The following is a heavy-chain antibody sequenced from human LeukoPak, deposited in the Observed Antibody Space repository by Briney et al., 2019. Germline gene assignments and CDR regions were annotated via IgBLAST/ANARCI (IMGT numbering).Heavy chain of an antibody. Sequence: ASVKVSCKASGGTFSSYAISWVRQAPGQGLEWMGGIIPIFGTANYAQKFQGRVTITTDESTSTAYMEPSSLRSEDTAVYYCASLSHDAFDIWGQGTMVTVSS. D-gene: IGHD3-16*02. CDR1: GGTFSSYA. CDR3: ASLSHDAFDI. J-gene: IGHJ3*02. V-gene: IGHV1-69*05. CDR2: IIPIFGTA.